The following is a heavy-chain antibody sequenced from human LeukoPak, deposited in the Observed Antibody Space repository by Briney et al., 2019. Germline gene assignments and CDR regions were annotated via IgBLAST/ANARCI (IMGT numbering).Heavy chain of an antibody. CDR2: IYSGGST. J-gene: IGHJ6*02. V-gene: IGHV3-53*01. D-gene: IGHD6-19*01. CDR3: ARVAESSGLSGMDV. CDR1: GFTVSSNY. Sequence: GGSLRLSCAASGFTVSSNYMSWVRQAPGKGPEWVSVIYSGGSTYYADSVKGRFTVSRDNSKNTLYLQMNRLRAEDTAVYYCARVAESSGLSGMDVWGQGTTVTVSS.